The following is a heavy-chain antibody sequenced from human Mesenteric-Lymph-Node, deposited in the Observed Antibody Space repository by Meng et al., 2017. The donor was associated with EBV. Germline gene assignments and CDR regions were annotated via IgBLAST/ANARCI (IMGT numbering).Heavy chain of an antibody. V-gene: IGHV4-34*01. D-gene: IGHD5-12*01. CDR3: ARCGLWLNYFDP. J-gene: IGHJ5*02. CDR2: INHSGSR. CDR1: GGSLSGYY. Sequence: QVQLQQGGAGLLESSETLSLTCAVYGGSLSGYYWSWIRQPPGKGLEWIGEINHSGSRNYNPSLSNRVTISIDTSKNLFSLKLNSVTAADTAVYYCARCGLWLNYFDPWGQGTLVTVSS.